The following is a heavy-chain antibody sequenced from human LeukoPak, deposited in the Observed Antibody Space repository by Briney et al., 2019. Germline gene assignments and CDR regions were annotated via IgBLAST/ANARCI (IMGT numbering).Heavy chain of an antibody. CDR2: IYYSGGT. CDR1: GGSISSYY. Sequence: SETLSLTCTVSGGSISSYYWSWIRQPPGKGLEWIGYIYYSGGTNYNPSLKRRVTISVDRSKNQFSLKLSSVTAADTAVYYCARGGYCSSTSCPFDYWGQGTLVTVSS. J-gene: IGHJ4*02. V-gene: IGHV4-59*12. D-gene: IGHD2-2*01. CDR3: ARGGYCSSTSCPFDY.